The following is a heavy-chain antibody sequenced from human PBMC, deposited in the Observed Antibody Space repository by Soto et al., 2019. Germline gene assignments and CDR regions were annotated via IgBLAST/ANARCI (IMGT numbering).Heavy chain of an antibody. V-gene: IGHV4-30-4*01. CDR3: ARDLGDCAFDEVCQYYGMDV. CDR2: IYYSGGT. CDR1: GGSIKGGDPD. J-gene: IGHJ6*02. D-gene: IGHD3-9*01. Sequence: SATLSLTCSVYGGSIKGGDPDWSWIRQPPXQGLEWIGYIYYSGGTYYIPSLRSRVIISVDTSKNHFSLNLTSLTAADTVVYFCARDLGDCAFDEVCQYYGMDVWGQVTTVTVSS.